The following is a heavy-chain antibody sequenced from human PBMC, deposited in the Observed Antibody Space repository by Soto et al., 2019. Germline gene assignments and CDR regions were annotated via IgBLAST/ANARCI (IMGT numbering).Heavy chain of an antibody. CDR1: GFTFSSYA. CDR2: ISYDGSNK. D-gene: IGHD2-2*01. J-gene: IGHJ4*02. Sequence: TGGSLRLSCAASGFTFSSYAMHWVRQAPGKGLEWVAVISYDGSNKYYADSVKGRFTISRDNSKNTLYLQMNSLRAEDTAVYYCARGPSIVVVPAAISSGWFFGGYFDYWGQGTLVTVSS. CDR3: ARGPSIVVVPAAISSGWFFGGYFDY. V-gene: IGHV3-30-3*01.